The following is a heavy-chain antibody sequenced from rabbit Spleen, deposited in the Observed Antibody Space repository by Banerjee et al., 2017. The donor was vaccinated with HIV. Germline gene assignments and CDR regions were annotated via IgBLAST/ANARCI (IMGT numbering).Heavy chain of an antibody. Sequence: QSLEESGGDLVKPEGSLTLTCTASGFSFSSSYYMCWVRQAPGKGLEWIACIYSGSSGRTYYASWVNGRFTISRSTSLNTVDLKMTSLTAADTATYFCARDGAGGSYFALWGPGTLVTVS. J-gene: IGHJ6*01. V-gene: IGHV1S40*01. CDR1: GFSFSSSYY. CDR3: ARDGAGGSYFAL. D-gene: IGHD8-1*01. CDR2: IYSGSSGRT.